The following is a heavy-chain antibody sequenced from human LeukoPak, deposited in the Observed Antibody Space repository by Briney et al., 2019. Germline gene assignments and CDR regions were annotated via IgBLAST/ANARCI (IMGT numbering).Heavy chain of an antibody. CDR2: IYTSGST. Sequence: SETLSLTCTVSGGSISSGTYYWRWIRQPAGKGLEWIGRIYTSGSTNYNPSLKSRVTISVDTSKNQFSLKLSSVTAADTAVYYCARGKGYYYGSGSYYNVAPRMRPLFDYWGQGTLVTVSS. CDR3: ARGKGYYYGSGSYYNVAPRMRPLFDY. V-gene: IGHV4-61*02. D-gene: IGHD3-10*01. CDR1: GGSISSGTYY. J-gene: IGHJ4*02.